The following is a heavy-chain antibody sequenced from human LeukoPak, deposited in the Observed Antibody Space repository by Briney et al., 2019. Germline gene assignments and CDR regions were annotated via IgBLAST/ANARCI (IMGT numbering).Heavy chain of an antibody. D-gene: IGHD1-7*01. CDR1: RFIFSSYS. CDR3: ARNRFPITGTTNNYYYMDV. Sequence: GGSLRLSCAASRFIFSSYSMNWVRQAPGKGLEWLSYISSSSTTIYYADSVKGRFTISRDNAKNSLYLQMNSLKAEDTAVYYCARNRFPITGTTNNYYYMDVWGKGTTVTVSS. J-gene: IGHJ6*03. V-gene: IGHV3-48*04. CDR2: ISSSSTTI.